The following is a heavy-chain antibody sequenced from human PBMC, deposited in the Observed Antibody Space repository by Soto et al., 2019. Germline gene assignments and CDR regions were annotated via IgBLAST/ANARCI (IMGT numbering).Heavy chain of an antibody. J-gene: IGHJ2*01. CDR3: ARESHDILTGPPWVWYFDL. D-gene: IGHD3-9*01. Sequence: QVQLQPWGAGPLRPLETLSLTCGVSGGSFSGYYWAWIRQSPGKGLEWIGEINDRGSINYNPSLKSRVSISVDTSQNHYSLNLRSVTAADTAVYYCARESHDILTGPPWVWYFDLWGRGTLVTVSS. CDR2: INDRGSI. V-gene: IGHV4-34*01. CDR1: GGSFSGYY.